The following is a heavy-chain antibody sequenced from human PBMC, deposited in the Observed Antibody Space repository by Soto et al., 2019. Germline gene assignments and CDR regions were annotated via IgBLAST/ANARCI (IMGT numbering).Heavy chain of an antibody. CDR3: AKDRQFRSYYESAGHYDN. CDR2: ISGSGGVT. J-gene: IGHJ4*02. D-gene: IGHD3-10*01. CDR1: GFTFKNYD. V-gene: IGHV3-23*01. Sequence: EVQLLESGGGLVQPGGSLRLSCVASGFTFKNYDMRWVRQAPGKGLEWISGISGSGGVTYYADSEKGRFTISRDNSKNTLYLQMNSLRAEDTALYYCAKDRQFRSYYESAGHYDNWGQGTLVTVSS.